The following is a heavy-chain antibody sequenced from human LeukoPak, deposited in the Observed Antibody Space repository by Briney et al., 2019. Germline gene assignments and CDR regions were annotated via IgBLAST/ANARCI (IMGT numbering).Heavy chain of an antibody. D-gene: IGHD5-18*01. CDR2: IKQDGSKQ. J-gene: IGHJ4*02. CDR3: ARGQYSSGY. V-gene: IGHV3-7*01. CDR1: GFTFSDFW. Sequence: PGGSLRLSCAASGFTFSDFWMSWVRQAPGKGLEWVANIKQDGSKQYYLDSVKGRFTISRDNAKNSLYLQMNSLRAEDTAAYYCARGQYSSGYWGQGTLVTVSS.